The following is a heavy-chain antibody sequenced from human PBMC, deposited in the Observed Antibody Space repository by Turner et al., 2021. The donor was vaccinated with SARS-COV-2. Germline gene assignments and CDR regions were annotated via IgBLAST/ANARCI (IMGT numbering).Heavy chain of an antibody. Sequence: EVQLVESGGGLVKPGGSLRLPCAAYGFTFSRNSMNWVRQAPGKGLEWVSSISSSSSYIYFADSVKGRFTISRDNAKNSLYLQMNSLRAEDTAVYYCARARWHYYDSSGYYPDAFDIWGQGTMVTVSS. CDR1: GFTFSRNS. CDR3: ARARWHYYDSSGYYPDAFDI. J-gene: IGHJ3*02. D-gene: IGHD3-22*01. CDR2: ISSSSSYI. V-gene: IGHV3-21*01.